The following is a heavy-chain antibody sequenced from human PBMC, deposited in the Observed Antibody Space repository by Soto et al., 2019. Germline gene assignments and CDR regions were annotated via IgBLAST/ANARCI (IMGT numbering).Heavy chain of an antibody. V-gene: IGHV3-74*01. CDR3: AKGASGSYDWFDP. CDR1: KFSFSGYW. J-gene: IGHJ5*02. Sequence: EVQLVESGGGLVQPGGSLRLSCAASKFSFSGYWMHWVRQAPGKGLMWVSRVNPDGRTTTYADSVKGRFTISRDNAKNTVFLQMNSLRADDTAVYYCAKGASGSYDWFDPWGQGTLVTVSS. D-gene: IGHD1-26*01. CDR2: VNPDGRTT.